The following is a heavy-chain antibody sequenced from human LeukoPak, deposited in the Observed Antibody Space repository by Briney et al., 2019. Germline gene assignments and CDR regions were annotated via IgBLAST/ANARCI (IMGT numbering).Heavy chain of an antibody. CDR2: FDPGNGEI. Sequence: GASVKVSCKVSGHTLSDLTMHWVRQAPGKGLEWMGGFDPGNGEIIYAQKFQGRVTMTEDASTDTAFMELSSLKSEDTAVYYCAAGGFYDLLPYWGQGTLVTVSS. CDR1: GHTLSDLT. D-gene: IGHD3-3*01. J-gene: IGHJ4*02. V-gene: IGHV1-24*01. CDR3: AAGGFYDLLPY.